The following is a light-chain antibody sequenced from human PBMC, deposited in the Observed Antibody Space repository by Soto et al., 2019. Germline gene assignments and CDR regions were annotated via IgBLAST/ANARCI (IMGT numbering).Light chain of an antibody. Sequence: QSVLTQPASVSGSPGQSITISCIGTSSDVGAYDLVSWYQQHPGTAPRLIIYENIRRPSTITSRFSGSKSGNTASLTISGLRAEDEATYHCCSYAGNRILIFGGGTKVTVL. CDR2: ENI. V-gene: IGLV2-23*01. CDR3: CSYAGNRILI. CDR1: SSDVGAYDL. J-gene: IGLJ2*01.